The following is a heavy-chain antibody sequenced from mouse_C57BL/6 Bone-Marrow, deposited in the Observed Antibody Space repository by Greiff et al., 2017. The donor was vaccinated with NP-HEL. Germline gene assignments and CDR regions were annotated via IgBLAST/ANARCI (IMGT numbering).Heavy chain of an antibody. Sequence: VQLQQSGAELVMPGASVKLSCKASGYTFTSYWMHWVKQRPGQGLEWIGEIDPSDSYTNYNQKFKGKSTLTVDKSSSTAYMQLSSLTSEDSAVYYCARSIYWSFDVWGTGTTVTVSS. V-gene: IGHV1-69*01. J-gene: IGHJ1*03. CDR3: ARSIYWSFDV. D-gene: IGHD2-3*01. CDR2: IDPSDSYT. CDR1: GYTFTSYW.